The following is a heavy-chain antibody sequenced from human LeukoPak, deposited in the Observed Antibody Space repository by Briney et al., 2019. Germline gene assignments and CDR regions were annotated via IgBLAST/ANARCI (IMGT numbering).Heavy chain of an antibody. CDR3: AKDTRGYYYDSSGWPI. V-gene: IGHV3-9*01. Sequence: PGRSLRLSCAASGFTFDDYAMHWVRQAPGKGLEWVSGISWNSGSIGYADSVKGRFTISRDNAKRSLYLQMNSLRAEDTALYYCAKDTRGYYYDSSGWPIWGQGTMVTVSS. CDR1: GFTFDDYA. J-gene: IGHJ3*02. D-gene: IGHD3-22*01. CDR2: ISWNSGSI.